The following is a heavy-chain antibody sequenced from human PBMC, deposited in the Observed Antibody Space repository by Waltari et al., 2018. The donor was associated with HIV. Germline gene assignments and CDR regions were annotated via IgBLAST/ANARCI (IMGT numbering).Heavy chain of an antibody. J-gene: IGHJ6*02. CDR2: IIHTGNT. D-gene: IGHD6-13*01. CDR3: ASLFQGEQQLVPEDSPHHYYNGMDV. CDR1: GGSFSGYY. V-gene: IGHV4-34*12. Sequence: QVQLQQWGAGLSKPSETLSLTCAVYGGSFSGYYWTWIRQPPGKGLEWIGEIIHTGNTNYNPSLKSRVTISVDTSKNQFSLKLSSMTAADTAVYYCASLFQGEQQLVPEDSPHHYYNGMDVWGQGTTVTVSS.